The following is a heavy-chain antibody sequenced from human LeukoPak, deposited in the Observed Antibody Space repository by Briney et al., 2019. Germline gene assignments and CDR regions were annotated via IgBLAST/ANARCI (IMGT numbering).Heavy chain of an antibody. CDR2: ISWNSGSI. CDR3: AKGLDYYYGMDV. Sequence: PGRSLRLSCAASGFTFDDYAMHWVRQAPGKGPEWVSGISWNSGSIGYADSVKGRFTISRDNAKNSLYLQMNNLRAEDTALYYCAKGLDYYYGMDVWGQGTTVTVSS. J-gene: IGHJ6*02. CDR1: GFTFDDYA. V-gene: IGHV3-9*01. D-gene: IGHD6-19*01.